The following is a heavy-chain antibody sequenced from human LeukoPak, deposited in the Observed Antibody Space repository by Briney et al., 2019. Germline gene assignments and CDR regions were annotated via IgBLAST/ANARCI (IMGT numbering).Heavy chain of an antibody. CDR1: GFTVSSNY. CDR2: IYSGGST. CDR3: ARDLRLDYYYYYYMDV. V-gene: IGHV3-66*02. J-gene: IGHJ6*03. D-gene: IGHD6-25*01. Sequence: GGSLRLSCAASGFTVSSNYMSWVRQAPGKGLEWVSVIYSGGSTYYADSVKGRFTISRDNSKNTLYLQVNSLRAEDTAVYYCARDLRLDYYYYYYMDVWGKGTTVTVSS.